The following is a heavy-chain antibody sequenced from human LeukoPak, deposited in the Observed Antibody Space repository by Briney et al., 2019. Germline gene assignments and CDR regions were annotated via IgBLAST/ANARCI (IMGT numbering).Heavy chain of an antibody. CDR3: AREYFYGSWSYYNGY. CDR2: IKQDGNEK. J-gene: IGHJ4*02. V-gene: IGHV3-7*04. D-gene: IGHD3-10*01. CDR1: GFTFRNYW. Sequence: GGSLRLSCAASGFTFRNYWMTWVRQAPGKGLEWVANIKQDGNEKYYVDSVKGRFTISRDNAKNSLYLHMNSLRAEDTAVYYCAREYFYGSWSYYNGYWGQGALVTVSS.